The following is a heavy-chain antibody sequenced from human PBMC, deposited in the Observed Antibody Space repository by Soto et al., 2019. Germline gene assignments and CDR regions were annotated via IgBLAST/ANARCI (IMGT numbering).Heavy chain of an antibody. Sequence: QVQLVQSGAEVKKPGSSVKVSCKASGGTFSSYTISWVRQAPGQGLEWMGRIIPILGIANYAQKFQGRVTITADKSTSTAYMELSSLRSEDTAVYYCAREERSGSGSYWGQGTLVTVSS. V-gene: IGHV1-69*08. CDR2: IIPILGIA. J-gene: IGHJ4*02. D-gene: IGHD5-12*01. CDR1: GGTFSSYT. CDR3: AREERSGSGSY.